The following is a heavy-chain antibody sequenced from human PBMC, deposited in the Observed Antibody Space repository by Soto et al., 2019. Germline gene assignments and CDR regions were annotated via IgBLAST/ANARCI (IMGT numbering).Heavy chain of an antibody. Sequence: PGESLKISCTTSGYNFDTYWIGWVRQMPGKGLEWMGIIYPADFDTRYSQSFQGHLTMSVDKSISTAYLQWSSLETSDTAVYYCARLLGCTHGHQEFFDYWGQGTPVTVSS. CDR1: GYNFDTYW. CDR3: ARLLGCTHGHQEFFDY. V-gene: IGHV5-51*01. D-gene: IGHD2-8*01. CDR2: IYPADFDT. J-gene: IGHJ4*02.